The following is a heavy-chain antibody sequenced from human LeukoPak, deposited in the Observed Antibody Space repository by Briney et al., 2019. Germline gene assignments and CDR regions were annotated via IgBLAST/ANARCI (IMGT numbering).Heavy chain of an antibody. D-gene: IGHD2/OR15-2a*01. V-gene: IGHV3-21*01. CDR3: AGDYLLGTESDI. CDR2: IRNSSSYI. CDR1: GFTFSSYS. Sequence: GGSLRLSCAASGFTFSSYSMNWVRQAPGKGREGVSSIRNSSSYIYYADSVKGRFTISRDNAKNSLYLQMNSLRAEDTAVYYCAGDYLLGTESDIWGQGTMVTVSS. J-gene: IGHJ3*02.